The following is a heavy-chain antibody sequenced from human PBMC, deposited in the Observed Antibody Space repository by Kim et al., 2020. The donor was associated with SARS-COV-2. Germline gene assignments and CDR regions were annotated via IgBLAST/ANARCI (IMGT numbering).Heavy chain of an antibody. CDR2: TAGSI. D-gene: IGHD6-19*01. Sequence: TAGSIYYADYVKGRFTISRDKSKNTLYLQMNSLRVEDTAVYFCARQWRIDYWGQGTLVTVSS. V-gene: IGHV3-23*01. J-gene: IGHJ4*02. CDR3: ARQWRIDY.